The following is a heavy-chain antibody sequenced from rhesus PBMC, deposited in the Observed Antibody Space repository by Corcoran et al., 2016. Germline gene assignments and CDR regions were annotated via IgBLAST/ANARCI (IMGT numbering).Heavy chain of an antibody. CDR3: AREIAAAGTCY. V-gene: IGHV4S7*01. Sequence: QVQLQESGPGVVKPSETLSLTCAVSGGSISGYYLWSWIRQPPGKGLEWIGYFYGGSGSTSYNPSLNSRVLISIDTSNTQFSLKLSSVTAAAPAVYYCAREIAAAGTCYWGQGVQVTVSS. J-gene: IGHJ4*01. CDR1: GGSISGYYL. CDR2: FYGGSGST. D-gene: IGHD6-31*01.